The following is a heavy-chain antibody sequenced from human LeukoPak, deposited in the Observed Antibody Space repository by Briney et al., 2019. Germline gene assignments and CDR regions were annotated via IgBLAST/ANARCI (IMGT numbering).Heavy chain of an antibody. CDR2: ISGSGGST. J-gene: IGHJ5*02. V-gene: IGHV3-23*01. CDR1: GFTFSSYA. D-gene: IGHD2-2*01. Sequence: GGSLRLSCAASGFTFSSYAMSWVRQAPGKGLEWVSAISGSGGSTYYADSVKGRFTISRDNSKNTLYLQMNSLRAEDTAVYYCAKDLLFVVVPAATGYNWFDPWGQGTLVTVSS. CDR3: AKDLLFVVVPAATGYNWFDP.